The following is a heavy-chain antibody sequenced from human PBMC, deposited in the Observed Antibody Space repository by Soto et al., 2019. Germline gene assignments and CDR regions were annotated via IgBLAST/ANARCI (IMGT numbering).Heavy chain of an antibody. V-gene: IGHV1-46*03. J-gene: IGHJ6*03. CDR1: GYTFTSYY. D-gene: IGHD2-2*03. Sequence: QVQLVQSGAEVKKPGASVKVSCKASGYTFTSYYMHWVRQAPGQGLEWMGIINPSGGSTSYAQKFQGRVTMTRDTATSTVYRELSSLRSEDKAVYYCARGGYCSSTSCYQYSYYYYMDVWGKGTTVTVSS. CDR2: INPSGGST. CDR3: ARGGYCSSTSCYQYSYYYYMDV.